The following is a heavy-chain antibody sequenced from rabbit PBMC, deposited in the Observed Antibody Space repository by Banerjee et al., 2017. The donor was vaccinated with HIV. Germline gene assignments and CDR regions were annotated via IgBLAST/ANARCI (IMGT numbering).Heavy chain of an antibody. Sequence: QEQLEESGGDLVKPEGSLTLTCTASGLDFSSYYMSWVRQAPGKGLEWIGCINTSSGNTVYASWAKGRFTISKTSSTTVALQMTSLTAADTATYFCARDLAAVTGWNFGLWGPGTLVTVS. CDR1: GLDFSSYYM. CDR2: INTSSGNT. CDR3: ARDLAAVTGWNFGL. J-gene: IGHJ4*01. V-gene: IGHV1S45*01. D-gene: IGHD7-1*01.